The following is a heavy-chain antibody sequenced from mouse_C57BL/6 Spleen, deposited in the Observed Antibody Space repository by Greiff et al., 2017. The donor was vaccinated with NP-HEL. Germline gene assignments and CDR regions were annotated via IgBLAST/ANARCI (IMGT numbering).Heavy chain of an antibody. J-gene: IGHJ3*01. Sequence: EVKLMESGEGLVKPGGSLKLSCAASGFTFSSYAMSWVRQTPEKRLEWVAYISSGGDYIYYADTVKGRFTISRDNARNTLYLQMSSLKSEDTAMYYCTRAGFTGTEFAYWGQGTLVTVSA. CDR3: TRAGFTGTEFAY. D-gene: IGHD4-1*01. CDR2: ISSGGDYI. CDR1: GFTFSSYA. V-gene: IGHV5-9-1*02.